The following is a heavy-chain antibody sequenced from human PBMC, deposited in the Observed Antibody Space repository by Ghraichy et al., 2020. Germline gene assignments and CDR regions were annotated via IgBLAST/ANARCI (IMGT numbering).Heavy chain of an antibody. D-gene: IGHD3-3*01. J-gene: IGHJ4*02. CDR1: GGSISSSSYY. CDR3: ARSTGGVVPFDY. Sequence: SETLSLTCTVSGGSISSSSYYWGWIRQPPGKGLEWIGSIYYSGSTYYNPSLKSRVTISVDTSKNQFSLKLSSVTAADTAVYYCARSTGGVVPFDYWGQGTLVTVSS. V-gene: IGHV4-39*01. CDR2: IYYSGST.